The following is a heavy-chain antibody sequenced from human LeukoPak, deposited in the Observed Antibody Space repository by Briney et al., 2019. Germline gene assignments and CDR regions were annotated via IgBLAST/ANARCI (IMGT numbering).Heavy chain of an antibody. CDR3: ARYFYDSTGREARSNWFDP. CDR1: GGSISSGGYY. Sequence: SQTLSLTCTVSGGSISSGGYYWGWIRPHPGGGLEWVGYIYYSGSAYYNPSLQSRVTISLDTPKNLFSLNLSSVTAADTAVYYCARYFYDSTGREARSNWFDPWGQGTPVTVSS. CDR2: IYYSGSA. V-gene: IGHV4-31*03. J-gene: IGHJ5*02. D-gene: IGHD3-22*01.